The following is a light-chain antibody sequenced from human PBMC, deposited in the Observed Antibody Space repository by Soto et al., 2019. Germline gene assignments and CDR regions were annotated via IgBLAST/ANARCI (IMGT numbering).Light chain of an antibody. J-gene: IGKJ1*01. CDR1: QSFISSS. Sequence: EIVLMQSPGTLSLSPGERATLSCRASQSFISSSLAWYQQRPGQAPRLLIYGAYNRATGIPDRFSGSGSGTDFTLTIIRLEPEDSAVYYCQQYGNSRAFGQGTKVEIK. V-gene: IGKV3-20*01. CDR2: GAY. CDR3: QQYGNSRA.